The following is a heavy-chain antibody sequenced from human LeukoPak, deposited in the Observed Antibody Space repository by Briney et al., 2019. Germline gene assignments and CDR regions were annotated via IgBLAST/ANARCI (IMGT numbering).Heavy chain of an antibody. D-gene: IGHD1-26*01. CDR2: IYYSGNT. Sequence: SETLSLTCTVSGGSISSYYWSWIRQPPGKGLEWIGYIYYSGNTNYNPSLKSRVTISVDTSKNQFSLKLSSVTAADTAVYYCAIVGATGGVYWGQGTLVTVSS. CDR1: GGSISSYY. CDR3: AIVGATGGVY. J-gene: IGHJ4*02. V-gene: IGHV4-59*01.